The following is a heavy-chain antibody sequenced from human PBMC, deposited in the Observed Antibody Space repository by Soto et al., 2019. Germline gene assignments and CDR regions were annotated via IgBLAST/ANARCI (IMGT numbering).Heavy chain of an antibody. V-gene: IGHV4-4*02. CDR1: SGSISSSNW. J-gene: IGHJ4*02. CDR2: IYHSGST. CDR3: ARNGDPYYFDY. Sequence: SETLSLTCAVSSGSISSSNWWTWARQPPGKGLEWIGEIYHSGSTNYKPSLKSRVTISVDKSKSQFSLKLNSVTAADTAVYYCARNGDPYYFDYWGQGTLVTVSS. D-gene: IGHD4-17*01.